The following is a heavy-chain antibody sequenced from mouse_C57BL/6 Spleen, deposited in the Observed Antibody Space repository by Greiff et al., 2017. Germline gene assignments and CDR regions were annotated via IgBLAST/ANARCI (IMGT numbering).Heavy chain of an antibody. J-gene: IGHJ1*03. D-gene: IGHD1-1*01. V-gene: IGHV1-82*01. CDR2: IYPGDGDT. CDR3: ARTDYYYGSRRLYWYFDV. Sequence: QVQLQQSGPELVKPGASVKISCKASGYAFSSSWMNWVKQRPGKGLEWIGRIYPGDGDTNYNGKFKGKATLTADKSSSTAYMQLSSLTSEDSAVYFCARTDYYYGSRRLYWYFDVWGTGTTVTVSS. CDR1: GYAFSSSW.